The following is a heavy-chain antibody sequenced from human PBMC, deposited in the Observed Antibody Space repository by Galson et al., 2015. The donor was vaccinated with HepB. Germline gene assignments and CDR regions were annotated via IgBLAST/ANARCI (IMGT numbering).Heavy chain of an antibody. Sequence: SLRLSCAASGFTFSSYSMNWVRQAPGKGLEWVSSISSSSSCIYYADSVKGRFTISRDNAKNSLYLQMNSLRAEDTAVYYCARDAGYYYGSFYWGQGTLVTVSS. CDR1: GFTFSSYS. V-gene: IGHV3-21*01. J-gene: IGHJ4*02. D-gene: IGHD3-10*01. CDR3: ARDAGYYYGSFY. CDR2: ISSSSSCI.